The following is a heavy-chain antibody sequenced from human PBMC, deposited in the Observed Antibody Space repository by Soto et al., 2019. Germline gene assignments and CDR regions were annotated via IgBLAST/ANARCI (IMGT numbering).Heavy chain of an antibody. CDR1: GFSLSTSGAA. CDR2: IYWDGDK. V-gene: IGHV2-5*02. J-gene: IGHJ5*02. Sequence: QINLIESGPTLVKPTQTLTLTCTFSGFSLSTSGAAVGWVRQPPGRALEWLALIYWDGDKRYNASLGNRLTITKDTSMNQVVLTLTNVDPADTATYYCAHRATMTIFGLIIDNGIWFDPWGQGTWVIVSS. D-gene: IGHD3-3*01. CDR3: AHRATMTIFGLIIDNGIWFDP.